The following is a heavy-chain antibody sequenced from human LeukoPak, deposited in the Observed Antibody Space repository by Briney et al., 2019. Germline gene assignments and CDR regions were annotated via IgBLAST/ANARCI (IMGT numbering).Heavy chain of an antibody. CDR3: AREVGIAAAFYYYYGMDV. D-gene: IGHD6-13*01. CDR2: IKQDGSEK. Sequence: GGSLRLSCAASGFTFSSYWMSWVRQAPGKGLEWVANIKQDGSEKYYVDSVKGRFTISRDNAKNSLYLQMNSLRAEDTAVYYCAREVGIAAAFYYYYGMDVWGQGTTDTVSS. J-gene: IGHJ6*02. CDR1: GFTFSSYW. V-gene: IGHV3-7*01.